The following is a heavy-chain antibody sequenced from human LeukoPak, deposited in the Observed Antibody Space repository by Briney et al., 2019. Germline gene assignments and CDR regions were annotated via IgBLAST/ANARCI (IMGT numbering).Heavy chain of an antibody. D-gene: IGHD1-26*01. CDR2: IYYSGST. CDR3: ARVYVLEWELPSGMDV. J-gene: IGHJ6*02. Sequence: PSETLSLTCTVSGGSISSYYWSWIRQPPGKGLEWIGYIYYSGSTNYNPSLKSRVTISVDTSKNQFSLKLSSVTAADTAVYYCARVYVLEWELPSGMDVWGQGTTVTVSS. V-gene: IGHV4-59*12. CDR1: GGSISSYY.